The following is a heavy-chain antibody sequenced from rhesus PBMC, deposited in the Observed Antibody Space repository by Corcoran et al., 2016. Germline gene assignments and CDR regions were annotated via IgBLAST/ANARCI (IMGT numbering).Heavy chain of an antibody. V-gene: IGHV4-127*01. Sequence: QVQLQESGPGLVKPSETLSLTCAVSDYSISSGYGWGWIRLPPGKGLEWMGPIYGGSGITYSTPSLKSRVTVSKDTSKNQFALKLSSVTAADTAVYYCARALGGIAAAGTFDYWGQGVLVTVSS. D-gene: IGHD6-31*01. CDR3: ARALGGIAAAGTFDY. CDR1: DYSISSGYG. J-gene: IGHJ4*01. CDR2: IYGGSGIT.